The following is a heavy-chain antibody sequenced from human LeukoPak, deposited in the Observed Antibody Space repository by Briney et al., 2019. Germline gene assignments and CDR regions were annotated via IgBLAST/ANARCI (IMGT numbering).Heavy chain of an antibody. V-gene: IGHV4-34*01. Sequence: SETLSLTCAVYGGSFSGYYWSWIRQPPGKGLEWIGEINHSGSTNYNPSLKSRVTISVDTPKNQFSLKLSSVTAADTAVYYCARPSGSSFLTYFDYWGQGTLVTVSS. CDR2: INHSGST. CDR1: GGSFSGYY. CDR3: ARPSGSSFLTYFDY. D-gene: IGHD6-13*01. J-gene: IGHJ4*02.